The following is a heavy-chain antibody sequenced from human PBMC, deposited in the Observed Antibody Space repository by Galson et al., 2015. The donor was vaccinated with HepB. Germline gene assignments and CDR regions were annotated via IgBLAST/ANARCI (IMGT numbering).Heavy chain of an antibody. D-gene: IGHD3-22*01. J-gene: IGHJ4*02. Sequence: ETLSLTCAVYGGSFSGYYWSRIRQPPGKGLEWIGEINHSGSANYNPSLKSRVTISVDTSKNQFSLKLSSVTAADTAVYYCARGYYYDSSGYYYSPLDYWGQGTLVTVSS. CDR3: ARGYYYDSSGYYYSPLDY. CDR2: INHSGSA. CDR1: GGSFSGYY. V-gene: IGHV4-34*01.